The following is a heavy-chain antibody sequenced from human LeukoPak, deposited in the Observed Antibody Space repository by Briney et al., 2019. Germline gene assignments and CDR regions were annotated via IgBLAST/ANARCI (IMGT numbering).Heavy chain of an antibody. CDR1: GFTFSRSW. CDR3: ARDSLTMIVGRQKRGLDY. CDR2: INEDGSVK. J-gene: IGHJ4*02. Sequence: QPGGSLRLSCAVSGFTSGFTFSRSWMAWVRQAPGKGLEWLGNINEDGSVKNYIDSVKGRFAMSRDNAKNSLYLQMNSLRAEDTAVYYCARDSLTMIVGRQKRGLDYWGQGTLVTVSS. V-gene: IGHV3-7*01. D-gene: IGHD3-22*01.